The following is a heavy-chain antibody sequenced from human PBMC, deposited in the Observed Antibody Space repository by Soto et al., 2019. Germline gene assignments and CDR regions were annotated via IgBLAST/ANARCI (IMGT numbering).Heavy chain of an antibody. CDR2: ISYSGST. CDR3: ARLEGDYLGFDY. CDR1: GGSVSSSSYY. J-gene: IGHJ4*02. D-gene: IGHD4-17*01. Sequence: QLQLQESGPGLVKPSETLSLTCTVSGGSVSSSSYYWGWIRQPPGKGLEWIGTISYSGSTYYNPSLKTRVTISVDPSKNQFSLRLTSVTAADTAVYYCARLEGDYLGFDYWGQGTLVTVSS. V-gene: IGHV4-39*01.